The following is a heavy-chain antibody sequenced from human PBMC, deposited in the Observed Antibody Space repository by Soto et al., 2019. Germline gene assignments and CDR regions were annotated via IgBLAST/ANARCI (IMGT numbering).Heavy chain of an antibody. CDR1: GYTFTSYW. CDR3: ARSAGNAGRSSEY. J-gene: IGHJ4*02. CDR2: IYPGDSDT. Sequence: PGESLKISCKGSGYTFTSYWIGWVRQMPGEGLEWLGVIYPGDSDTRYSPSFQGQVTISADKSINTAYLQWGSLKASDSAIYYCARSAGNAGRSSEYWGQGTMVTVYS. V-gene: IGHV5-51*01. D-gene: IGHD2-15*01.